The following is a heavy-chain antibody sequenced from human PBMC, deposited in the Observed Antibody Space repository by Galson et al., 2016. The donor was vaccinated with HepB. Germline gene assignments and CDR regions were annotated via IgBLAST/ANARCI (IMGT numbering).Heavy chain of an antibody. CDR3: AKAERVGGQTYYFDY. CDR1: GFTFSSYA. Sequence: SLRLSCAASGFTFSSYALSWVRQAPGKGLEWVSGISGSGGTTFYADSVKGRFTFSRDNSKNTLFLQMNSLRAEDTAVYYCAKAERVGGQTYYFDYWGQGTLVTVSS. J-gene: IGHJ4*02. D-gene: IGHD1-26*01. V-gene: IGHV3-23*01. CDR2: ISGSGGTT.